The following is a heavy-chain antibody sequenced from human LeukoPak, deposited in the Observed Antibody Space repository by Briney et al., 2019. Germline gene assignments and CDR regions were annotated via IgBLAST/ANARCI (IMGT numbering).Heavy chain of an antibody. CDR1: GGSISSGNYF. Sequence: SQTLSLTCSVSGGSISSGNYFWSWIRQPPGKGLEWIGYVYYTGSTYYNPSLKSRVTISADTSKNQFSLNLTSVTAADTALYYCAKGSTYSPIPKYWGQGTLVTVSS. CDR2: VYYTGST. D-gene: IGHD2-21*01. CDR3: AKGSTYSPIPKY. J-gene: IGHJ4*02. V-gene: IGHV4-30-4*01.